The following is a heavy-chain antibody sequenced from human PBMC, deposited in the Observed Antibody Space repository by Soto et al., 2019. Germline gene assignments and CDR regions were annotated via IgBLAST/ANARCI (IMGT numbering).Heavy chain of an antibody. D-gene: IGHD6-19*01. Sequence: PSETLSLTCAVYGGSFSGYYWSWIRQPPGKGLEWIGEINHSGSTNYNPSLKSRVTISVDTSKNQFSLKLSSVTAADTAVYYCARGLAVAGRVADYWGQGTLVTVSS. V-gene: IGHV4-34*01. CDR1: GGSFSGYY. CDR2: INHSGST. J-gene: IGHJ4*02. CDR3: ARGLAVAGRVADY.